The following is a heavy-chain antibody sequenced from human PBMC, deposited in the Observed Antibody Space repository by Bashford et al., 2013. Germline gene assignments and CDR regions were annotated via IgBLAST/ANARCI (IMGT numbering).Heavy chain of an antibody. V-gene: IGHV4-4*02. CDR1: GGSISSSNW. CDR3: ARNPARITYWYFDL. Sequence: RPLLYSSETLSLTCAVSGGSISSSNWWSWVRQPPGKGLEWIGEIYHSGSTNYNPSLKSRVTISVDKSKNQFSLKLSSVTAADTAVYYCARNPARITYWYFDLWGRGTLVTVSS. D-gene: IGHD3-10*01. J-gene: IGHJ2*01. CDR2: IYHSGST.